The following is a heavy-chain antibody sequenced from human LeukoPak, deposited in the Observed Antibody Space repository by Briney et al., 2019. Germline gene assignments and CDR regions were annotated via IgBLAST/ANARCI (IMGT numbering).Heavy chain of an antibody. J-gene: IGHJ4*02. CDR1: GYSFTSYW. Sequence: GESLKISCKGSGYSFTSYWIGWVRQLPGKGLEWMGIIYPGDSDTRYSPSLQGQVTISADKSITTAYLQWSSLRASDTAMYYCARPYYYDSSGYYFGYWGQGTLVTVSS. D-gene: IGHD3-22*01. V-gene: IGHV5-51*01. CDR3: ARPYYYDSSGYYFGY. CDR2: IYPGDSDT.